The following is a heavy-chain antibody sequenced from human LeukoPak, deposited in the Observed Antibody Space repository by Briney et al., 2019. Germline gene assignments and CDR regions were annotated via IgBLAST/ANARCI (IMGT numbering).Heavy chain of an antibody. CDR3: ARHEDLSSPFDY. D-gene: IGHD2-2*01. CDR2: IYPGDSDT. CDR1: GYIFTTYW. Sequence: GDSLQISCQVSGYIFTTYWIAWVRQMPGKGLEWMGIIYPGDSDTRYTLSFMGQVTISADKSINTAYLQWSSLEASDTAIYFCARHEDLSSPFDYWGQGTLVTVSS. J-gene: IGHJ4*02. V-gene: IGHV5-51*01.